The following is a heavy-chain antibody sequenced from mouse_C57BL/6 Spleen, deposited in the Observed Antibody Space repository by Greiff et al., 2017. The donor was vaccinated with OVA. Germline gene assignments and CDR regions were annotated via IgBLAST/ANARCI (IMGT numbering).Heavy chain of an antibody. V-gene: IGHV1-72*01. CDR3: ARPITTVVDWYFEV. CDR2: IDPNSGGT. J-gene: IGHJ1*03. Sequence: VKLQESGAELVKPGASLKLSCKASGYTFTSYWMHWVKQRPGRGLEWIGRIDPNSGGTKYNEKFKSKATLTVDKPSSTAYMQLSSLTSEDSAVYYCARPITTVVDWYFEVWGTGTTVTVSS. CDR1: GYTFTSYW. D-gene: IGHD1-1*01.